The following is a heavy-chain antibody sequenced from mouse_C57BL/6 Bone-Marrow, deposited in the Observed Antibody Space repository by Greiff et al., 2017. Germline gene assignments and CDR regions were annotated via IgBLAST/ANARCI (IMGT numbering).Heavy chain of an antibody. V-gene: IGHV1-72*01. CDR3: VITTAIPYYAMDY. D-gene: IGHD1-2*01. CDR1: GYTFTSYW. CDR2: IDPNSGGT. J-gene: IGHJ4*01. Sequence: QVQLKQSGAELVKPGASVKLSCKASGYTFTSYWMHWVKQRPGRGLEWIGRIDPNSGGTKYNEKLKSKATLTVDKPSSTAYMQLSSLTFDDAAVYYCVITTAIPYYAMDYWGQGTAVTVSS.